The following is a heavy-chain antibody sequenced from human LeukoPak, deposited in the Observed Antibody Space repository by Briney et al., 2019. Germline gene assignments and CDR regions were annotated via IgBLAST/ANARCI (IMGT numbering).Heavy chain of an antibody. CDR1: GFTFSNAW. CDR2: IKSKTDGGTT. D-gene: IGHD1-26*01. V-gene: IGHV3-15*01. CDR3: TTRELLVKGLDY. J-gene: IGHJ4*02. Sequence: PGGSLRLSCAASGFTFSNAWMSWVRQAPGKGLEWVGRIKSKTDGGTTDYAAPVKGRFTISRDDSKNTLYLQMNSLKTEDTAVYYCTTRELLVKGLDYWGQGTLVTVSS.